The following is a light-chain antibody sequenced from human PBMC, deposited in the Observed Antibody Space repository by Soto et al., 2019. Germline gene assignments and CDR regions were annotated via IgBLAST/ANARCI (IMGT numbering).Light chain of an antibody. CDR1: ESVGSD. CDR2: DVS. V-gene: IGKV3-11*01. Sequence: ENVLTQSPATLSLSPGEGATLSCRASESVGSDLAWYQQKPGQPPRLLIYDVSGRATGVPARFSGSGSGTDFTLTISSLEPEDFAVYHCQQYGSSPPTFGQGTKVEI. CDR3: QQYGSSPPT. J-gene: IGKJ1*01.